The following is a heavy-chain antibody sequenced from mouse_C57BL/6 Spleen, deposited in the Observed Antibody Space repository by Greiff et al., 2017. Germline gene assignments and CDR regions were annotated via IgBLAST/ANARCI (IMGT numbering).Heavy chain of an antibody. D-gene: IGHD1-1*01. CDR1: GFTFSDYY. CDR3: AREDRHYGSSYGFAY. CDR2: INYDGSST. J-gene: IGHJ3*01. V-gene: IGHV5-16*01. Sequence: VQLVESEGGLVQPGSSMKLSCTASGFTFSDYYMAWVRQVPEKGLEWVANINYDGSSTYYLDSLKSRFIISRDNAKNILYLQMSSLKSEDTATYYCAREDRHYGSSYGFAYWGQGTLVTVSA.